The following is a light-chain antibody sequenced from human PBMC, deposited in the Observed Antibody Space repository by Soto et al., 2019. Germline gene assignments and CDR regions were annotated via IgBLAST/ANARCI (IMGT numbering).Light chain of an antibody. Sequence: DIVMTQSPLSLPVTPGEPASISCRSSQSLLHSNGYNYLDWYLQKPGQSPQLLIYLGSDRASGVGDRFSGSGSGTDFTLKISRVEAEHVGVYYCMQALQTPWTFGQGTKVEIK. V-gene: IGKV2-28*01. CDR2: LGS. CDR3: MQALQTPWT. J-gene: IGKJ1*01. CDR1: QSLLHSNGYNY.